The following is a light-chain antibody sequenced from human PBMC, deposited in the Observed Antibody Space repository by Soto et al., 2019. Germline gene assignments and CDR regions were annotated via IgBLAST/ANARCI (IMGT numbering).Light chain of an antibody. CDR3: QPYDNSSGHT. V-gene: IGKV3-20*01. Sequence: EVVLPQSPATLSLSPGERATLSCMASQTISSNCLTGYQQKPGQAPRLLIYTASTRAAGITDRFSGSGSVTDFNLTISRLEPDDFVVYYCQPYDNSSGHTVGQGSKLQSK. CDR2: TAS. CDR1: QTISSNC. J-gene: IGKJ2*01.